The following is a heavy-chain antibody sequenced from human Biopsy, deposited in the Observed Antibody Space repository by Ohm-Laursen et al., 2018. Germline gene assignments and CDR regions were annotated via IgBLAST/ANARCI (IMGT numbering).Heavy chain of an antibody. J-gene: IGHJ4*02. CDR2: THDTGTT. V-gene: IGHV4-59*11. Sequence: SETLSLTCAASGDSISFPYWGWFRQPPGKGLEYIGSTHDTGTTDYSPSLKTRVSLSVDTSTKVFSLILSSVTAADTAVYHCAAGATWLVHYWGQGTLVTVSS. D-gene: IGHD6-19*01. CDR3: AAGATWLVHY. CDR1: GDSISFPY.